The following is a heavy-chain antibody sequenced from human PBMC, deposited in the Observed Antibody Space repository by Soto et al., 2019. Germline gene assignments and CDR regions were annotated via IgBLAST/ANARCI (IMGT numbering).Heavy chain of an antibody. V-gene: IGHV1-8*01. D-gene: IGHD3-16*02. CDR1: GYTFTSYD. CDR3: AREVIRSSPSYYYYYMDV. J-gene: IGHJ6*03. Sequence: QVQLVQSGAEVKKPGASVKVSCKASGYTFTSYDINWVRQATGQGLEWMGWMNPNSGNTGYAQKFQGRVTMNRNTSISTAYMELSSLRSEDTAVYYCAREVIRSSPSYYYYYMDVWGKGTTVTVSS. CDR2: MNPNSGNT.